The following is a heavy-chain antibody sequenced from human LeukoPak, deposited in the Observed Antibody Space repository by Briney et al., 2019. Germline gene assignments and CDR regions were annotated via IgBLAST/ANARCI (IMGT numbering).Heavy chain of an antibody. Sequence: SGGSLRLSCAASGFTFSSYAMSWVRQAPGKGLEWVSTISGSGGSTYYADSVKGRFTISRDNSKNTLYLQMNSLRADDTAVYYCAKVSAIVVVPAAKLDPWGQGTLVTVSS. J-gene: IGHJ5*02. V-gene: IGHV3-23*01. CDR2: ISGSGGST. CDR3: AKVSAIVVVPAAKLDP. D-gene: IGHD2-2*01. CDR1: GFTFSSYA.